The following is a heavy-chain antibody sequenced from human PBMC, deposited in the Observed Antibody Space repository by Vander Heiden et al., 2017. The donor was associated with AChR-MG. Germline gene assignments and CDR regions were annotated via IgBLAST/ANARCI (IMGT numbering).Heavy chain of an antibody. CDR1: GGSISSYN. Sequence: QVQLQESGPGLVKPSETLSLTCTVSGGSISSYNGSWIRQPPGKGLEWIGYIYYSGSTNYNPSLKSRVTISVDTSKNQFSLKLSSVTAADTAVYYCARKTYYYDSSGYRLDAFDIWGQGTMVTVSS. V-gene: IGHV4-59*01. CDR2: IYYSGST. J-gene: IGHJ3*02. D-gene: IGHD3-22*01. CDR3: ARKTYYYDSSGYRLDAFDI.